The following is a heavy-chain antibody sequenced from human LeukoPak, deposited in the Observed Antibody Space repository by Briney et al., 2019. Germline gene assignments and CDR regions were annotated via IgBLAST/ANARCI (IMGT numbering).Heavy chain of an antibody. Sequence: GGSLRLSCAASGFTFSSYAVSWVRQAPGKGLEWVSAISVSGGYTYYADSVQGRFTISRDNSENTLYLQMNRLRAEDTAVYYCATGRGSWKEYFQHWGQGTLVTVSS. V-gene: IGHV3-23*01. CDR3: ATGRGSWKEYFQH. D-gene: IGHD6-13*01. J-gene: IGHJ1*01. CDR2: ISVSGGYT. CDR1: GFTFSSYA.